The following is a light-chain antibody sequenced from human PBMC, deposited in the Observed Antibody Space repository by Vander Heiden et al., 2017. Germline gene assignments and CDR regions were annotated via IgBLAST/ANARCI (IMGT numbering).Light chain of an antibody. Sequence: QSVLPHPPSASLTPGPRFTISCSGSSSNIEHNDVYWYQQCPGTAPKDLIYRDDQRRSGVPDRFSGSKSGASASLAISGLRSEDEADYYCAAWDDTLSGGVFGGGTKLTVL. J-gene: IGLJ2*01. CDR1: SSNIEHND. CDR3: AAWDDTLSGGV. CDR2: RDD. V-gene: IGLV1-47*01.